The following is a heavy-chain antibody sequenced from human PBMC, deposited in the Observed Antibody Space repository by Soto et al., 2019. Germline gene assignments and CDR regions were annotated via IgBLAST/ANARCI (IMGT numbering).Heavy chain of an antibody. CDR1: GFTFSSYW. V-gene: IGHV3-7*01. J-gene: IGHJ4*02. D-gene: IGHD1-26*01. CDR2: IKQDGSEK. CDR3: ARNLGSYYSLRGYYFDY. Sequence: GGSLRLSCAASGFTFSSYWMSCVRQAPGKGLEWVANIKQDGSEKYYVDSVKGRFTISRDNAKNSLYLQMNSLRAEDTAVYYCARNLGSYYSLRGYYFDYWGQGTLVTVSS.